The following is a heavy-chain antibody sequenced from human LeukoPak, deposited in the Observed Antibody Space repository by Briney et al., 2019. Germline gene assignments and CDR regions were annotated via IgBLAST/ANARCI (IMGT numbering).Heavy chain of an antibody. V-gene: IGHV4-34*01. CDR1: GGSFSNHY. D-gene: IGHD3-9*01. J-gene: IGHJ3*02. Sequence: PSETLSLTCAIYGGSFSNHYRSWIRHSPEKGLEWIGEISPGGNPNYNPSVKSRVTISLDTSKSQYSLKLTSVTAADTAVYYCARNGRYCDTKCSGDAFDIWGQGTVVVVSS. CDR3: ARNGRYCDTKCSGDAFDI. CDR2: ISPGGNP.